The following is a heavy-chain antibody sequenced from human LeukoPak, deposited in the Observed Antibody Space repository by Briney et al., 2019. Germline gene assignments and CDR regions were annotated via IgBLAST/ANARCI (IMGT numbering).Heavy chain of an antibody. CDR3: ARDQEGFDY. CDR2: IYPRDGST. CDR1: GYTFTNNY. Sequence: ASVRVSCKASGYTFTNNYLHWVRQAPGQGLEWMGMIYPRDGSTSYAQNFQGRVTVTRDTSTTTVHMELRGLRSEDTAVYYCARDQEGFDYWGQGTVVTVSS. V-gene: IGHV1-46*01. J-gene: IGHJ4*02.